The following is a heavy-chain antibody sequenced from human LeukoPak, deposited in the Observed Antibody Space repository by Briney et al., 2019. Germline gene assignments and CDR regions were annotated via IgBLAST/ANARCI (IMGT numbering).Heavy chain of an antibody. D-gene: IGHD3-10*01. CDR1: AYTFTGYY. Sequence: ASVKVSCKASAYTFTGYYMHCVRQAPGQGLEWMGWIKPNSGDTNYAQKFQGRVTMTSDTSISTNYMDLSRLSSDDTAVYYCARAGGVDYYGSGSYVFDYWGQGTLVTVSS. CDR3: ARAGGVDYYGSGSYVFDY. CDR2: IKPNSGDT. V-gene: IGHV1-2*02. J-gene: IGHJ4*02.